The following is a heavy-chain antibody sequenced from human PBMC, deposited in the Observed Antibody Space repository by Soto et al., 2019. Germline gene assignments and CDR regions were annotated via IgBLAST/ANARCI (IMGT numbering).Heavy chain of an antibody. V-gene: IGHV4-34*01. J-gene: IGHJ2*01. CDR2: INHSGST. Sequence: SETLSLTCAVYGGSFSGYYWSWIRQPPGKGLEWIGEINHSGSTNYNPSLKSRVTISVDTSKNRFSLKLTSVTAADTAVYYCARGTPYCSSTSCYRRYFDLWGRGTLVTVSS. CDR3: ARGTPYCSSTSCYRRYFDL. CDR1: GGSFSGYY. D-gene: IGHD2-2*02.